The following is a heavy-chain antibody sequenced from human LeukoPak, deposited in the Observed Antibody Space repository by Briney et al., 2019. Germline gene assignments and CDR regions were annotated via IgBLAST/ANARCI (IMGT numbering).Heavy chain of an antibody. J-gene: IGHJ6*03. CDR3: ARVGVTPNYYYYYYMDV. CDR1: GYSISSGYY. CDR2: IYHSGST. Sequence: SETLSLTCTVSGYSISSGYYWGWIRQPPGKGLEWIGSIYHSGSTYYNPSLKSRVTISVDTSKNQFSLKLSSVTAADTAVYYCARVGVTPNYYYYYYMDVWGKGTTVTVSS. D-gene: IGHD2-21*02. V-gene: IGHV4-38-2*02.